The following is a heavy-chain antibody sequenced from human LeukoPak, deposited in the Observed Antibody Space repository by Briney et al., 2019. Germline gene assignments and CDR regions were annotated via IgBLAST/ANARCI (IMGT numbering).Heavy chain of an antibody. CDR3: ARAHLYDFWSGYGVPYYYYMDV. CDR2: IYYSGST. D-gene: IGHD3-3*01. CDR1: GGSISSYY. V-gene: IGHV4-59*01. Sequence: PSETLSLTCTVSGGSISSYYWSWIRQPTGKGLEWVGYIYYSGSTNYNPSLKSRVTISVDTSKNQFSLKLSSVTAADTAVYYCARAHLYDFWSGYGVPYYYYMDVWGKGTTVTVSS. J-gene: IGHJ6*03.